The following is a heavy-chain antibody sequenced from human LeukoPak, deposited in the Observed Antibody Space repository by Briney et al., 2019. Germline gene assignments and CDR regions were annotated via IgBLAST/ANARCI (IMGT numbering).Heavy chain of an antibody. V-gene: IGHV1-18*04. Sequence: ASVKDSCKASGYTFTSYYIHWVRQAPGQGLEWMGWISAYNGNTNYAQKLQGRVTMTTDTSTSTAYMELRSLRSDDTAVYYCARDGLRFLEWLLGDNWFDPWGQGTLVTVSS. J-gene: IGHJ5*02. CDR2: ISAYNGNT. CDR1: GYTFTSYY. D-gene: IGHD3-3*01. CDR3: ARDGLRFLEWLLGDNWFDP.